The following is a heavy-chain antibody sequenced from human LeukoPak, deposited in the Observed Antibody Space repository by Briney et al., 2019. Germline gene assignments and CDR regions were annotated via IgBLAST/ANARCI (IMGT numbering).Heavy chain of an antibody. J-gene: IGHJ6*03. CDR1: GFTFSSYG. D-gene: IGHD3-10*01. CDR2: IRYNGNNQ. Sequence: GGSLRLSCAASGFTFSSYGMNWVRQAPGKGLEWVAFIRYNGNNQYYADSVKGRFTISRDNSKNTLYLQMNSLKGDDTAVYYCAKDSAFYYIDVWGKGTTVIISS. V-gene: IGHV3-30*02. CDR3: AKDSAFYYIDV.